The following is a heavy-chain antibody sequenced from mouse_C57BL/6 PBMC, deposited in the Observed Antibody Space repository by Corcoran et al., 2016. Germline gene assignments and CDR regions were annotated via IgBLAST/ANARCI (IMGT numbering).Heavy chain of an antibody. CDR1: GFNIKDYY. CDR3: ARTAQAWFAY. D-gene: IGHD3-2*02. Sequence: EVQLQQSGAELVKPGASVKLSCTASGFNIKDYYMHGVKQRTEQGLEWIGRIDPEDGETKYYPKFQGKATITADTSSNTDYLQLRSLTSEATAVYSCARTAQAWFAYWGQGTMVTVSA. J-gene: IGHJ3*01. CDR2: IDPEDGET. V-gene: IGHV14-2*01.